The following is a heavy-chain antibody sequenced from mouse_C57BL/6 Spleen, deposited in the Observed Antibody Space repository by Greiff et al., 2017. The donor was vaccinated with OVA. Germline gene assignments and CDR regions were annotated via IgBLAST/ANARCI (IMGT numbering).Heavy chain of an antibody. V-gene: IGHV1-19*01. J-gene: IGHJ2*01. Sequence: VQLQQSGPVLVKPGASVKMSCKASGYTFTDYYMNWVKQSHGKSLEWIGVIKPYNGGTSYNQKFKGKATLTVDKSSSTAYMELNSLTYEDSAVYYCARQDYDVGFDYWGQGTTLTVSS. D-gene: IGHD2-4*01. CDR2: IKPYNGGT. CDR3: ARQDYDVGFDY. CDR1: GYTFTDYY.